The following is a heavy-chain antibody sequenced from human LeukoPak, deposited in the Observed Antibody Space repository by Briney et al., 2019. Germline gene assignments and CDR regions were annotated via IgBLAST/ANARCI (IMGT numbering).Heavy chain of an antibody. J-gene: IGHJ4*02. V-gene: IGHV4-59*08. CDR2: IFHTGDT. CDR1: GVSITDYY. CDR3: ARHPLRGGFDY. Sequence: SETLSLTCTVSGVSITDYYWSWIRQPPGKGLEWIAYIFHTGDTRYNPSLKSRITISLDTSKNQFSLKLNSVTAADAAVYYCARHPLRGGFDYWGQGTLVTVSS.